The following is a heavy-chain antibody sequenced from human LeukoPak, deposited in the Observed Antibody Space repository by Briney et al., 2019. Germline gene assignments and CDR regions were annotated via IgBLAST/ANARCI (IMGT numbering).Heavy chain of an antibody. J-gene: IGHJ4*02. V-gene: IGHV4-59*08. CDR2: IFHTGDT. CDR1: GVSITDYY. CDR3: ARHPLRGGFDY. Sequence: SETLSLTCTVSGVSITDYYWSWIRQPPGKGLEWIAYIFHTGDTRYNPSLKSRITISLDTSKNQFSLKLNSVTAADAAVYYCARHPLRGGFDYWGQGTLVTVSS.